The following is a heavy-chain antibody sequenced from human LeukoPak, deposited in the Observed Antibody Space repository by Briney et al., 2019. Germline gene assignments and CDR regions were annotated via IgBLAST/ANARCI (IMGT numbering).Heavy chain of an antibody. CDR3: ARSATGHDYSNPPFDY. CDR1: GFTVSSNY. V-gene: IGHV3-53*01. Sequence: PGGSLRLSCAASGFTVSSNYMSWVRQAPGKGLEWVSVIYSGGSTYYADSVKGRFTISRDNSKNTLYLQMNSLRAEDTAVYYCARSATGHDYSNPPFDYWGQGTLVTVSS. J-gene: IGHJ4*02. D-gene: IGHD4-11*01. CDR2: IYSGGST.